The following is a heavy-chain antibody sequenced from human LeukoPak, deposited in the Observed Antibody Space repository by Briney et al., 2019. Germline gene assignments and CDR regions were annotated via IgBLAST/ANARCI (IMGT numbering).Heavy chain of an antibody. Sequence: GGSLRLSCAASGFTFSSYSMNWVRQAPGKGLDWVSYITSGSSTIYYADSVKGRFTISRDNAKNSLYLQMKSLRAEDTAVYYCARYSGGYLDYWGQGTLVTASS. CDR1: GFTFSSYS. V-gene: IGHV3-48*01. CDR3: ARYSGGYLDY. CDR2: ITSGSSTI. D-gene: IGHD1-26*01. J-gene: IGHJ4*02.